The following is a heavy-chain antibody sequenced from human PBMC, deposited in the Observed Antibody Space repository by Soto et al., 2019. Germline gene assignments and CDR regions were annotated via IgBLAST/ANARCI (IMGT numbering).Heavy chain of an antibody. CDR3: ARDPSIVVVNGRRYYYYGMAV. D-gene: IGHD2-21*01. Sequence: GGSLRLSCAASGFTFSSYWMSWVRQAPGKGLEWVANIKQDGSEKYYVDSVKGRFAISRDNAKNSLYLQMNSLRAEDTAVYYCARDPSIVVVNGRRYYYYGMAVWGQGTTDTVSS. CDR2: IKQDGSEK. V-gene: IGHV3-7*01. J-gene: IGHJ6*02. CDR1: GFTFSSYW.